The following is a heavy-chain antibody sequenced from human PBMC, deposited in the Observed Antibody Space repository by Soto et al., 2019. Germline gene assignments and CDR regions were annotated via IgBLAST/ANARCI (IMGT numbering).Heavy chain of an antibody. CDR3: ARRMGDPYDSSGYYH. CDR2: IIPIFGTA. D-gene: IGHD3-22*01. CDR1: GGTFSSYA. V-gene: IGHV1-69*13. Sequence: GASVKVSCKASGGTFSSYAISWVRQAPGQGLEWMGGIIPIFGTANYAQKFQGRVTITADESTSTAYMELSSLRSEDTAVYYCARRMGDPYDSSGYYHWGQGTLVTVSS. J-gene: IGHJ5*02.